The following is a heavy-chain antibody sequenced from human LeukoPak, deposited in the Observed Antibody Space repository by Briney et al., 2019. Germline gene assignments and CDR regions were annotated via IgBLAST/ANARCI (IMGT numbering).Heavy chain of an antibody. V-gene: IGHV3-7*01. CDR3: ARGILCSGGSCYEGGPVDY. Sequence: PGGSLRLSCAASGFTFSSYWMSWVRQAPGKGLEWVANIKQDGSEKYYVDSVKGRFTISRDNAKNSLYLQMNSLRAEDTAVYYCARGILCSGGSCYEGGPVDYWGQGTLVTVSS. CDR2: IKQDGSEK. D-gene: IGHD2-15*01. J-gene: IGHJ4*02. CDR1: GFTFSSYW.